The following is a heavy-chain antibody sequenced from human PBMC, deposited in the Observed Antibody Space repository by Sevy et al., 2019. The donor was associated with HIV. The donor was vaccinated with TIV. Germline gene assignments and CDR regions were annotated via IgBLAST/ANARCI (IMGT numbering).Heavy chain of an antibody. V-gene: IGHV3-30*02. D-gene: IGHD3-10*01. CDR1: GFTFSSYG. J-gene: IGHJ4*02. CDR3: ASISRSRSPVPPNRL. CDR2: IRYDGSNK. Sequence: GGSLRLSCAASGFTFSSYGMHWVRQAPGKGLEWVAFIRYDGSNKYYADSVKGRFTISRANSKNTLYLQMNSLRAEDTAVYYCASISRSRSPVPPNRLWGQGTLVTVSS.